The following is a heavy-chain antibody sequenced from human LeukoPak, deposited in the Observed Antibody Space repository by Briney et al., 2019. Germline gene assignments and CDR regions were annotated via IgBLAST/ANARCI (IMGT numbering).Heavy chain of an antibody. D-gene: IGHD3-22*01. Sequence: PGRSLRLSCAASGSTFSSYGMHWVRQAPGKGLEWVAVIWYDGSNKYYADSVKGRFTISRDNSKNTLYLQMNSLRAEDTAVYYCAKDSGAPRYDSSGYCFDYWGQGTLVTVSS. J-gene: IGHJ4*02. CDR1: GSTFSSYG. V-gene: IGHV3-33*06. CDR3: AKDSGAPRYDSSGYCFDY. CDR2: IWYDGSNK.